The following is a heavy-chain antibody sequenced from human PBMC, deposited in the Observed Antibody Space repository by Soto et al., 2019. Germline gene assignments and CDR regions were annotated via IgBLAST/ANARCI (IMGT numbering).Heavy chain of an antibody. J-gene: IGHJ5*02. CDR3: AKDNPTPITYYDFWSGYYRENWFDP. Sequence: GGSLRLSCAASGFTFSSYGMHWVRQAPGKGLEWVAVISYDGSNKYYADSVKGRFTISRDNSKNTLYLQMNSLRAEDTAVYYCAKDNPTPITYYDFWSGYYRENWFDPWGQGTLVTVSS. CDR2: ISYDGSNK. V-gene: IGHV3-30*18. D-gene: IGHD3-3*01. CDR1: GFTFSSYG.